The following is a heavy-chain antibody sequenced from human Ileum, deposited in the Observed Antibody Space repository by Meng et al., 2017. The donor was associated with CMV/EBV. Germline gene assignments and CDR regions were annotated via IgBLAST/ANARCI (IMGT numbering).Heavy chain of an antibody. CDR1: GGSLSGYY. D-gene: IGHD5-18*01. CDR2: VSYSGYT. V-gene: IGHV4-59*01. CDR3: AREYSSSDY. J-gene: IGHJ4*02. Sequence: SETLSLTCTVSGGSLSGYYWHWIRQPPGRGLEWIGYVSYSGYTSYNPSLKSRVTISGDTSKNQFFLQLTSVTAADTAVYYCAREYSSSDYWGQGKLVTVSS.